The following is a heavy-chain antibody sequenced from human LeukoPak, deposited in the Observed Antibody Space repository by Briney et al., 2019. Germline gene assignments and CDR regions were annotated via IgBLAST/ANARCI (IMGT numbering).Heavy chain of an antibody. Sequence: GGPLRLSCAASGFTFSSYTMSWVRQAPGKGLEWVSNITTSDGNTYYADSVKGRFTVSRDNSKNTLYLQMNSLRAEDTAVYYCAKDGGLWVSAHWGDSWGRGTLVTVSS. J-gene: IGHJ4*02. CDR2: ITTSDGNT. CDR3: AKDGGLWVSAHWGDS. D-gene: IGHD7-27*01. CDR1: GFTFSSYT. V-gene: IGHV3-23*01.